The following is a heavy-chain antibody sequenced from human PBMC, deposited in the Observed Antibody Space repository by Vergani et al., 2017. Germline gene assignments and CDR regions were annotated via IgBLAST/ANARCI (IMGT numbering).Heavy chain of an antibody. D-gene: IGHD1-26*01. Sequence: QVQLQESGPGLVKPSQTLSLTCPVSGGSISSGDYYLSWIRQPPGKCLEWIGYIYYSGSTYYNPSLKSRVTISVDTSKNQFSLKLSSVTAADTAVYYCARCSGSYSYYFDYWGQGTLVTVSS. CDR2: IYYSGST. CDR1: GGSISSGDYY. J-gene: IGHJ4*02. V-gene: IGHV4-30-4*08. CDR3: ARCSGSYSYYFDY.